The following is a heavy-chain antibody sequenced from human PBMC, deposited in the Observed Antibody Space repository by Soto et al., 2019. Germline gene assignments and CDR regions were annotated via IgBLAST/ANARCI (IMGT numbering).Heavy chain of an antibody. D-gene: IGHD1-26*01. CDR3: AKDPPWTVGPLAMDV. V-gene: IGHV3-23*01. J-gene: IGHJ6*02. CDR1: GFAFSTHA. CDR2: FSGSGGNI. Sequence: LRLSCVASGFAFSTHAMSWVRQAPGKGLEWVSTFSGSGGNIYYAESVKGRLTISRDDSKNTLYLQMNSLRVEDTAVYYCAKDPPWTVGPLAMDVWGQGTTVTVSS.